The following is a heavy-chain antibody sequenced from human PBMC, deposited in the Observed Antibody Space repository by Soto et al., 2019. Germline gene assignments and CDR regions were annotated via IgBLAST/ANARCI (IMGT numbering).Heavy chain of an antibody. Sequence: QVQLVESGGGVVQPGLSLRLSCAASGFTFNEYAIHWVRQAPGKGLEWVAVMSQNGGSEYYRDSVKGRFTISRDNFKSTVYLQMNDLRTEDTAVYYGARDQGLWRGELGPPLDFDNWGPGTLVTVSS. J-gene: IGHJ4*02. CDR3: ARDQGLWRGELGPPLDFDN. V-gene: IGHV3-30*03. CDR2: MSQNGGSE. D-gene: IGHD3-10*01. CDR1: GFTFNEYA.